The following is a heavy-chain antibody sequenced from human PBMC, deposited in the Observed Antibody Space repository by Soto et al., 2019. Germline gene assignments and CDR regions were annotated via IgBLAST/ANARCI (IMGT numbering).Heavy chain of an antibody. CDR2: IYYSGST. CDR1: GGSISRYY. V-gene: IGHV4-59*01. J-gene: IGHJ6*02. Sequence: SETLSLTCTVSGGSISRYYWSWIRQPPGKGLEWIGYIYYSGSTNYNPSLKSRVTISVDTSRNPFSLKLSSVTAADTAVYYCARDQRGCSSISCYFSYSYYYGMDVWGQGTTVTASS. D-gene: IGHD2-2*01. CDR3: ARDQRGCSSISCYFSYSYYYGMDV.